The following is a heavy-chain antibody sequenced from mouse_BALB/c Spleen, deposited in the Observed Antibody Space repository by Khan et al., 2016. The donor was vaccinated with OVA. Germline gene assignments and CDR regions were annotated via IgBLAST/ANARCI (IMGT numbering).Heavy chain of an antibody. D-gene: IGHD2-10*02. V-gene: IGHV2-9*02. Sequence: QVQLKQSGPGLVAPSQSLSITCTVSGFSLTSYGIQWLRQPPGKDLEWLGVIWSSGNTYYNSALMSRLSISKDNSKSQVLLKMNSLQTDDTALYYCAREGHPSNYFDYWGQGTTLTVSS. J-gene: IGHJ2*01. CDR2: IWSSGNT. CDR3: AREGHPSNYFDY. CDR1: GFSLTSYG.